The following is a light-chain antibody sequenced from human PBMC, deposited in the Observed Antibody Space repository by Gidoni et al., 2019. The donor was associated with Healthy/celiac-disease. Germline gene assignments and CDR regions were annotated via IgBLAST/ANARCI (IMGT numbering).Light chain of an antibody. J-gene: IGLJ3*02. CDR2: SNN. CDR1: SSNIGSDT. Sequence: QSVLTQPPSASGTPGPRVTISCSGSSSNIGSDTVNWYQQLPGTAPKLLIYSNNQRPSGVPDRFSGSKSGTSASLAISGLQSEDEADYYCAGWDDSLSGWVFGGGTKLTVL. CDR3: AGWDDSLSGWV. V-gene: IGLV1-44*01.